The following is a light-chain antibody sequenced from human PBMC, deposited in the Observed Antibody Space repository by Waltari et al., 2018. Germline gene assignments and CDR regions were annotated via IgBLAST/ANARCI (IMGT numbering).Light chain of an antibody. CDR1: QSVGSY. CDR2: DAS. CDR3: QQRSNWTPHT. V-gene: IGKV3-11*01. J-gene: IGKJ2*01. Sequence: EIVLTQSPATLSVCPGHTAPLSCRASQSVGSYFAWYQQKPGQPPRRLIYDASNRATGVPARFRASGSGTDFTLTISSLEAEDFAVYFCQQRSNWTPHTFGQGARLEIK.